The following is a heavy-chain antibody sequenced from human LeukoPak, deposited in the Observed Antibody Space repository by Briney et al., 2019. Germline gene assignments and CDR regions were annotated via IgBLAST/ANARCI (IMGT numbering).Heavy chain of an antibody. D-gene: IGHD5-12*01. Sequence: ASVKVSCKASGYTFTSYDISWVRQAPGQGLEWMGWISAYNGYTNYAQMPQGRVTMTTDTSTSTAYMELRSLRSDDTAVYYCARHESGYDFFFDYWGQGTLVTVSS. V-gene: IGHV1-18*01. CDR1: GYTFTSYD. CDR3: ARHESGYDFFFDY. CDR2: ISAYNGYT. J-gene: IGHJ4*02.